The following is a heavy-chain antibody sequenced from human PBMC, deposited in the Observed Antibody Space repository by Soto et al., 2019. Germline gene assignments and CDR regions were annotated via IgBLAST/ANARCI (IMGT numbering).Heavy chain of an antibody. V-gene: IGHV5-51*01. D-gene: IGHD6-19*01. Sequence: GESLKISCKASGYTFTSSWIAWLRQIPGKGLEWMGIIHPRNSDIRYSPSFQGQVSMSADKSINTAYMQWSSLEASDTAMYYCARSSGWLDYWGQGTPVTVSS. CDR2: IHPRNSDI. CDR3: ARSSGWLDY. J-gene: IGHJ4*02. CDR1: GYTFTSSW.